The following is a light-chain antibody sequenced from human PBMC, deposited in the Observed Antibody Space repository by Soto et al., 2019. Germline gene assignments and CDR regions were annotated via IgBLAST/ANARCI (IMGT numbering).Light chain of an antibody. CDR3: QQRSNWPPT. Sequence: ELVLTQSPGTLSLSPGESAALSCRASQPVSSNFLAWYQQKPGQAPRLLIYGVSTRATGIPARFSGSGSGTDFTLTITSLEPEDFAVYYCQQRSNWPPTFGQGTKVDIK. CDR1: QPVSSNF. V-gene: IGKV3D-20*02. CDR2: GVS. J-gene: IGKJ1*01.